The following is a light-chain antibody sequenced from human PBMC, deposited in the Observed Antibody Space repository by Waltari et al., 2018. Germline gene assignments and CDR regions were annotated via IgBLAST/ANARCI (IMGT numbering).Light chain of an antibody. V-gene: IGKV1-39*01. CDR2: AAS. CDR1: QSIKTY. CDR3: QQHYSTRIT. J-gene: IGKJ5*01. Sequence: DIQMTQSPSSLSASVGDRVTITCRASQSIKTYLNWYQQKPGKAPKLLIYAASSLQSGLPSRFSGSGSGTDFTLTISSLQPEDFATYYCQQHYSTRITFGQGTRLEIK.